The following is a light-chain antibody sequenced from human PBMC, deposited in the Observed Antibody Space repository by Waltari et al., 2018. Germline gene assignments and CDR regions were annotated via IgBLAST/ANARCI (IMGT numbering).Light chain of an antibody. CDR2: VNY. Sequence: QSVLTHPPSTSGTPGQTVPIPCSGSTSNIGTNTVTWYLLLPGTAPKTVIFVNYHRPAGVPDRFSASKSGTSDSLVISGLQSEDEADYFCATWDDSLSGRVFGGGTKVTVL. J-gene: IGLJ3*02. CDR1: TSNIGTNT. CDR3: ATWDDSLSGRV. V-gene: IGLV1-44*01.